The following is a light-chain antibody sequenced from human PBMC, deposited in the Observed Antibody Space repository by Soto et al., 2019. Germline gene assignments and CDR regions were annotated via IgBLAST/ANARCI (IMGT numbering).Light chain of an antibody. CDR1: QSISFN. Sequence: EIVMTQSPAALSVSPGERVTLSCRASQSISFNLAWYQQKPGQAPRLLIYIASTRAAGIPARFSGSGSGTEFTLIISSLQSEDSAIYYCQQYNNWPAWTFGQGTKVEV. CDR2: IAS. CDR3: QQYNNWPAWT. V-gene: IGKV3-15*01. J-gene: IGKJ1*01.